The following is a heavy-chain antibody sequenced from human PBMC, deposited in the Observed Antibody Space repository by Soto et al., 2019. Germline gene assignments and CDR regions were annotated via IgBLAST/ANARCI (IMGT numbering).Heavy chain of an antibody. CDR2: IYHSGST. Sequence: QVQLQESGPGLVKPSQTLSLTCTVSGGSISSGGYYWSWIRQHTGKGLEWIGYIYHSGSTYYNPSLKSRVTISVDTSKKQCSLKLSSVTAADTAVYYCARGAVPGWFDPWGQGTLVTVSS. CDR3: ARGAVPGWFDP. J-gene: IGHJ5*02. V-gene: IGHV4-31*03. CDR1: GGSISSGGYY.